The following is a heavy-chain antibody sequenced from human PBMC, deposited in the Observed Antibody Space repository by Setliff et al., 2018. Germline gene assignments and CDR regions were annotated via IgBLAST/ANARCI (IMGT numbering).Heavy chain of an antibody. CDR3: TTDSMFYFDSSGYHVLDY. CDR1: GFTFSKAW. J-gene: IGHJ4*02. V-gene: IGHV3-15*01. Sequence: GGSLRLSCAASGFTFSKAWMSWVRQAPGKGLEWVGRIKSKTDGGTIDYAAPVKGRLTISRDDSKNTLYLQVNSLRSEDTAVYYCTTDSMFYFDSSGYHVLDYWGQGTLVTVS. CDR2: IKSKTDGGTI. D-gene: IGHD3-22*01.